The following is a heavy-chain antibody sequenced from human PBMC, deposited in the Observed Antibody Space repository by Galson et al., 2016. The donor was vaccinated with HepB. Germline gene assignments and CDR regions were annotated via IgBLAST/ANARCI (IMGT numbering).Heavy chain of an antibody. Sequence: ETLSLTCAVSGGSIRGSNWWTWVRQPPGKGLEWIGSFSNSGDTFYNPSLKSRVTMSRDTSKNQFSVSLSSVTAADTAVYFCARVSFRTLGYWGQGTLVTVSS. CDR1: GGSIRGSNW. CDR3: ARVSFRTLGY. V-gene: IGHV4-4*01. J-gene: IGHJ4*02. CDR2: FSNSGDT.